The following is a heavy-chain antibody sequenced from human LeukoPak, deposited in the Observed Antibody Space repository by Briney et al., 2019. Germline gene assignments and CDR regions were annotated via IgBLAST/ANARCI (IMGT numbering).Heavy chain of an antibody. V-gene: IGHV3-53*01. CDR2: LYSSGNT. Sequence: GGSLRLSCAASGFRVSSNYMSWVRQAPGKGLEWVSVLYSSGNTYYTDSLKGRFTISRDDSKNTVYLQMNSLRVEDTAMYYCARRGVVVVPAAIHPNDAFDIWGQGTMVTVSS. D-gene: IGHD2-2*02. CDR1: GFRVSSNY. CDR3: ARRGVVVVPAAIHPNDAFDI. J-gene: IGHJ3*02.